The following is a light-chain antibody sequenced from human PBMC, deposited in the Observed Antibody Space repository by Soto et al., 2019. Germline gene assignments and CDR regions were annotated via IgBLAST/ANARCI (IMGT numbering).Light chain of an antibody. CDR3: QQYNNWRT. CDR1: QSVSSN. V-gene: IGKV3-15*01. J-gene: IGKJ1*01. CDR2: GAS. Sequence: EIVMTQSPATLSVSPGKRATLSCRASQSVSSNLAWYQQKPGQAPRLLIYGASTRATGIPAMFSGSGSGTDFTITISSLQSEDFADYYCQQYNNWRTFGQGTKVEVK.